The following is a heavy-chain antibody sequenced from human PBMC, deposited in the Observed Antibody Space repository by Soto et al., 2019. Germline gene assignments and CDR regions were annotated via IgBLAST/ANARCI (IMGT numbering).Heavy chain of an antibody. CDR3: ARWVEVSLDYFDS. V-gene: IGHV4-59*08. Sequence: SETLSLTCTVSGGSISSYYWSWIRQPPGKGLEWIGYIYYSGSTNYNPSLKSRVTISVDTSKNQFSLKLSSVTAADTAVYYCARWVEVSLDYFDSWGQGIPVTVSS. J-gene: IGHJ4*02. D-gene: IGHD2-15*01. CDR1: GGSISSYY. CDR2: IYYSGST.